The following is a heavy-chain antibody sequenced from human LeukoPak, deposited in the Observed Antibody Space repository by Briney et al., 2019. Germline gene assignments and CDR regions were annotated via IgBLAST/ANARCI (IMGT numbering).Heavy chain of an antibody. CDR1: GFTFSDAW. V-gene: IGHV3-15*05. CDR2: ISTKTDGGTA. CDR3: IKSSGDWH. Sequence: PGGSLGLSCAASGFTFSDAWMTWVRQAPGKGLEWVGRISTKTDGGTADYAAPVKGRFTISRDDSKNTLYLQMNSLKTDDTAVYYCIKSSGDWHWGQGTLVTVSS. J-gene: IGHJ4*02. D-gene: IGHD2-21*02.